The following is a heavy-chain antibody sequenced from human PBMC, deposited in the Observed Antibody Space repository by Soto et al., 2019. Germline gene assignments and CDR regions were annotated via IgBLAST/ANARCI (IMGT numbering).Heavy chain of an antibody. CDR3: ARVPIPWDSSGYEYHGTGDI. CDR1: GGSVNSAGNS. Sequence: QLQLQASGPGLVKPSQTLSLTCAVSGGSVNSAGNSWTWIRHAPGKDLGRIGYVYHSGSTYYNPALKSRVTISLGRSNNQFSLKLRSVTAADTAVYYCARVPIPWDSSGYEYHGTGDIGGRGALLTVSS. V-gene: IGHV4-30-2*01. J-gene: IGHJ3*02. CDR2: VYHSGST. D-gene: IGHD3-22*01.